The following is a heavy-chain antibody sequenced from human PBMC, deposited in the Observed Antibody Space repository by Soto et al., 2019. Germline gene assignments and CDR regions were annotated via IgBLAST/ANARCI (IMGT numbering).Heavy chain of an antibody. J-gene: IGHJ6*02. V-gene: IGHV3-30*18. CDR3: ANDDRPAAGYYYGMDV. CDR2: ISYDGSNK. Sequence: GGSLRLSCAASGFTFSSYGMHWVRQAPGKGLEWVAVISYDGSNKYYADSVKGRFTISRDNSKNTLYLQMNSLRAEDTAVYYCANDDRPAAGYYYGMDVWGQGTTVTVSS. CDR1: GFTFSSYG. D-gene: IGHD6-13*01.